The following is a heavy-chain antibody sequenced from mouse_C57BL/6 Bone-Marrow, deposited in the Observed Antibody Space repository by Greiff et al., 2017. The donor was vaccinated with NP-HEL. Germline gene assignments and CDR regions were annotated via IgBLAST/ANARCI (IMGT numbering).Heavy chain of an antibody. V-gene: IGHV1-82*01. CDR1: GYAFSSSW. J-gene: IGHJ4*01. Sequence: VQVVESGPELVKPGASVKISCKASGYAFSSSWMNWVKQRPGKGLEWIGRIYPGDGDTNYNGKFKGKATLTADKSSSTAYMQLSSLTSEDSAVYFCARGAHYYAMDYWGQGTSVTVSS. CDR2: IYPGDGDT. CDR3: ARGAHYYAMDY. D-gene: IGHD3-1*01.